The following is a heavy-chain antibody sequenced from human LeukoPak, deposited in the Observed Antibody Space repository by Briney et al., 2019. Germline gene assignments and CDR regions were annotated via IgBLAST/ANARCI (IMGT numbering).Heavy chain of an antibody. V-gene: IGHV4-34*01. CDR3: ARGPHCSGGSCYEPDADY. J-gene: IGHJ4*02. CDR2: FNHSGST. D-gene: IGHD2-15*01. CDR1: GGSFSGYY. Sequence: PSETLSLTCAVYGGSFSGYYWSWIRQPPGEGLEWIVEFNHSGSTNYNPSLKSRVTISVDTSKNQFSLKLSSVTAADTAVYYCARGPHCSGGSCYEPDADYWGQGTLVTVSS.